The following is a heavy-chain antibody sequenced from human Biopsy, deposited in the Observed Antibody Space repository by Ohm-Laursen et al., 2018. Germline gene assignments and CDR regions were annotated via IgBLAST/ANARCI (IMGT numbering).Heavy chain of an antibody. D-gene: IGHD6-19*01. V-gene: IGHV3-53*01. CDR3: ARGLSSGWYGYFDV. CDR1: GFTASTTY. Sequence: SLRLSCAASGFTASTTYMSWVRQAPGKGLEWVSIIYLDGNTYYTDSVKGRFTISRDNSKNTLYLQINTLTLEDTAFYYCARGLSSGWYGYFDVWGRGTLVTVSS. J-gene: IGHJ2*01. CDR2: IYLDGNT.